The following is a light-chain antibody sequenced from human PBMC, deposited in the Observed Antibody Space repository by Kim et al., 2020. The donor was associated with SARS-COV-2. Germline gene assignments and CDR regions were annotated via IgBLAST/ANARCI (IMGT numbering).Light chain of an antibody. CDR2: SAS. V-gene: IGKV3-15*01. CDR1: QSIGSN. J-gene: IGKJ2*01. CDR3: QQYSLWPHT. Sequence: SVSPGERATLSCRTSQSIGSNLAWYQQKCGQAPRLLMYSASAAATGVPARFSGSGSGTEFTLTISSLQSEDFAVYYCQQYSLWPHTFGQGTKLEI.